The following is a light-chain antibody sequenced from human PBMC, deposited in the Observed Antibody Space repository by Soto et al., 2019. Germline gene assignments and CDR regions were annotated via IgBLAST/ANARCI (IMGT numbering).Light chain of an antibody. CDR2: GAS. Sequence: VVLTQSPGTLSLSPGERATLSCRASQSVSNNYLAWYQQKPGQAPRLLIYGASNRATGIPDRFSGSGSGTDFTLTISSLQSEDSAIYYCQQYNNWPRTFGQGTKVDIK. CDR3: QQYNNWPRT. J-gene: IGKJ1*01. V-gene: IGKV3-20*01. CDR1: QSVSNNY.